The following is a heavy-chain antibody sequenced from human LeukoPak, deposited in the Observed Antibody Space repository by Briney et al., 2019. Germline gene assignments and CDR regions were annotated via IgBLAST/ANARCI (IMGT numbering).Heavy chain of an antibody. CDR3: ARYGYSYGFDYYYYGMDV. CDR1: GDTFSSYA. D-gene: IGHD5-18*01. CDR2: IIPILGIA. Sequence: SVKVSCKASGDTFSSYALSWVRQAPGQGLEWMGRIIPILGIANYAQKFQGRVTITADKSTSTAYMELSSLRSEDTAVYYCARYGYSYGFDYYYYGMDVWGQGTTVTVSS. J-gene: IGHJ6*02. V-gene: IGHV1-69*04.